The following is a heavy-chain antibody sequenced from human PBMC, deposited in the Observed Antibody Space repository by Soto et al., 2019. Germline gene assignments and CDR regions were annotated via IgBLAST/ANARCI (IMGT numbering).Heavy chain of an antibody. Sequence: DVQLLESGGGLVQPGGSLRLSCAASGFTFSSYAMTWVRQAPGKGLEWVSAISGSGGSTYYADSVKGRFTISRDNSKNTLYLQMDSLRAEDTAVYYCAKGGYYDVWSGYYTGDFDYWGQGTLVTVSS. CDR2: ISGSGGST. J-gene: IGHJ4*02. D-gene: IGHD3-3*01. CDR3: AKGGYYDVWSGYYTGDFDY. CDR1: GFTFSSYA. V-gene: IGHV3-23*01.